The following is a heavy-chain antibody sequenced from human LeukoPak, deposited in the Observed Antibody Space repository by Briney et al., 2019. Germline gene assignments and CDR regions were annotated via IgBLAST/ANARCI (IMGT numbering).Heavy chain of an antibody. Sequence: ASVKVSCKASGYTFTNYYMHWVRQAPGQGLEWMGIIDPSGGSTSNAQRFQGRVTMTRDTSTSKVYMELSSLRSEDTAVYYCALAARYYYYGMDVWGQGTTVTVSS. D-gene: IGHD6-6*01. CDR2: IDPSGGST. V-gene: IGHV1-46*01. J-gene: IGHJ6*02. CDR1: GYTFTNYY. CDR3: ALAARYYYYGMDV.